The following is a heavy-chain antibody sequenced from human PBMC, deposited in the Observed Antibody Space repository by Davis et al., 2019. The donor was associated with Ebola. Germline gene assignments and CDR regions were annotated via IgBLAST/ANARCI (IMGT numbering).Heavy chain of an antibody. CDR1: GITFSGSA. J-gene: IGHJ4*02. D-gene: IGHD3-3*01. Sequence: PGGSLRLSCAASGITFSGSAVHWVRQASGKGLEWVGRIRSKANSFATEFAASVKGRFTISRDDSKNTAYLQMNSLKTEDTAVYYCSRHSPFRFLDYWGQGTLDTVSS. CDR3: SRHSPFRFLDY. CDR2: IRSKANSFAT. V-gene: IGHV3-73*01.